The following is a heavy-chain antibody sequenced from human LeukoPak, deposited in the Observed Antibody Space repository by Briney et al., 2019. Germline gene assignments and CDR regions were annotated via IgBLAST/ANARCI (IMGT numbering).Heavy chain of an antibody. D-gene: IGHD4-23*01. V-gene: IGHV1-2*02. CDR1: GYTFTGYY. CDR2: INPNSGGT. Sequence: GASVKVSCKASGYTFTGYYMHWVRQAPGQGLEWMGWINPNSGGTNYAQKFQGRVTMTRDTSISTAYVELSRLRSDDTAVYYCARVSGWTTVVTFSTGDYNWFDPWGQGTLVTVSS. CDR3: ARVSGWTTVVTFSTGDYNWFDP. J-gene: IGHJ5*02.